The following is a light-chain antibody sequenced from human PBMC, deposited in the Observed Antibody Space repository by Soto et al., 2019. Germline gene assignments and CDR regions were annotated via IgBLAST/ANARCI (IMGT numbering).Light chain of an antibody. CDR3: QQYNNWPQT. V-gene: IGKV3-15*01. J-gene: IGKJ1*01. CDR1: QSVSSN. CDR2: GAS. Sequence: EIVMTQSPATLSVSPGERATLSCRASQSVSSNLAWYQQKPGQAPRLLIYGASTRATGIPARFSGSWSGTEFTLTISSLQSEDFAVYYCQQYNNWPQTFGQGTKV.